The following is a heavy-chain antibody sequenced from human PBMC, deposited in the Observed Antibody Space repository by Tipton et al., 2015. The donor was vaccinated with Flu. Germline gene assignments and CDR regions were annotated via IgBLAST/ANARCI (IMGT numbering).Heavy chain of an antibody. CDR3: ARRDYSNYVSEPKNWFDS. CDR2: ISRSGST. CDR1: GGPIGSYY. J-gene: IGHJ5*01. Sequence: LRLSCTVSGGPIGSYYWNWIRQPPGKGLEWIGQISRSGSTYYNSSLQSRVTLSVDSSRNQFSLKVRSVTASDTAIYYCARRDYSNYVSEPKNWFDSWGQGTLVTVSS. D-gene: IGHD4-11*01. V-gene: IGHV4-59*08.